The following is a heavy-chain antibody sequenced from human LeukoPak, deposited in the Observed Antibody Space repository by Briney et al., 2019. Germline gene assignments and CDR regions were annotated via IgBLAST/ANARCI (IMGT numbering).Heavy chain of an antibody. CDR2: FDPEDGET. CDR3: ARDRGYNNGYYDYYLDV. Sequence: ASVKVSCKVSGYTLTELSMHWVRQAPGKGLEWMGGFDPEDGETIYAQKFQGRVTISADESTSTAYMELNSLRPDDTAVFYCARDRGYNNGYYDYYLDVWGQGTTVSVSS. J-gene: IGHJ6*03. D-gene: IGHD5-18*01. CDR1: GYTLTELS. V-gene: IGHV1-24*01.